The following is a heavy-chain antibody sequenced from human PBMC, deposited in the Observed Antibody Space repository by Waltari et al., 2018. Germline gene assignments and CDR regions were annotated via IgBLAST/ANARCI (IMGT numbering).Heavy chain of an antibody. CDR3: ARSGGHCTGGVCYSD. CDR2: IYTSGST. D-gene: IGHD2-8*02. Sequence: QVQLQESGPGLVKPSQTLSLTCTVSGGSISSGSYYWSWIRQPAGKGLEWIGYIYTSGSTNYNPSLKSRVTISVDTSKNQFSLKLSSVTAADTAVYYCARSGGHCTGGVCYSDWGQGTLVTVSS. V-gene: IGHV4-61*09. J-gene: IGHJ4*02. CDR1: GGSISSGSYY.